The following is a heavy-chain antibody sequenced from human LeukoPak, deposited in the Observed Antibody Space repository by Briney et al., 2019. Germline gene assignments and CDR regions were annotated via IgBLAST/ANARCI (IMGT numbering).Heavy chain of an antibody. J-gene: IGHJ5*02. CDR3: ATFGGYSGYDYWFDP. Sequence: GGSLRLSCAASGFTFSSYAMSWVRQAPGKGLEWVSAISGSGGSTYYADSVKGGFTISRDNSKNTLYLQMNSLRAEDTAVYYCATFGGYSGYDYWFDPWGQGTLVTVSS. D-gene: IGHD5-12*01. V-gene: IGHV3-23*01. CDR1: GFTFSSYA. CDR2: ISGSGGST.